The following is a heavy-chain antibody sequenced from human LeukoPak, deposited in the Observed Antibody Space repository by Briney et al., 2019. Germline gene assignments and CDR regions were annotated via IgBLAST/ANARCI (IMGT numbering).Heavy chain of an antibody. Sequence: PSQTLSLTCTVSGGSISSGDYYWSWIRQPPGKGLEWIGYIYYSGSTYYNPSLKSRVTISVDTSKNQFSLKLSSVTAADTAVYYCARERRKRWLQPIDYWGQGTLVTASS. V-gene: IGHV4-30-4*01. CDR2: IYYSGST. CDR1: GGSISSGDYY. CDR3: ARERRKRWLQPIDY. J-gene: IGHJ4*02. D-gene: IGHD5-24*01.